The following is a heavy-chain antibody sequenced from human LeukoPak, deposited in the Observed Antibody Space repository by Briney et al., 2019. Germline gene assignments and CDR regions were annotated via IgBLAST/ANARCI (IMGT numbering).Heavy chain of an antibody. CDR2: ISYDGGNI. V-gene: IGHV3-30*18. J-gene: IGHJ3*02. Sequence: GRSLRLSCAASGFIFSSYGLHWVRQAPGEGLEWVAVISYDGGNISYTDSVKGRFTISRDNSKNTLYLQMNSLRAEDTAVYYCAKRGYCRGGTCFSHDAFDIWGQGTMVTVSS. CDR3: AKRGYCRGGTCFSHDAFDI. CDR1: GFIFSSYG. D-gene: IGHD2-15*01.